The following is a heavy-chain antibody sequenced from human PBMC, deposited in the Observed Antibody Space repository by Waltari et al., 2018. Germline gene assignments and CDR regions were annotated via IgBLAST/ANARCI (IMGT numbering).Heavy chain of an antibody. D-gene: IGHD6-13*01. CDR1: GGTFSSYA. J-gene: IGHJ4*02. CDR3: ARVGAAGHVDY. CDR2: IIPIFGTA. Sequence: QVQLVQSGAEVKKPGSSVKVSCKASGGTFSSYAISWVRQAPGQGLEWMGGIIPIFGTANYAQKFQCRVTMTRNTSISTAYMELSSLRSEDTAVYYCARVGAAGHVDYLGQGTLVTVSS. V-gene: IGHV1-69*05.